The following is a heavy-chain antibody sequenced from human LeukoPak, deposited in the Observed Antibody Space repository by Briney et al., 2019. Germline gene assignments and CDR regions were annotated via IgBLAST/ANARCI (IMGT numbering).Heavy chain of an antibody. CDR1: GFTFSSYA. D-gene: IGHD1-26*01. V-gene: IGHV3-30-3*01. Sequence: PGGSLRLSCAASGFTFSSYATHWVRQAPGKGLEWVAVISYDGSNKYYADSVKGRFTISRDNSKNTVYLQMNSLRAEDTAVYYCAKVLSGSQDYWGQGTLVTVFS. J-gene: IGHJ4*02. CDR3: AKVLSGSQDY. CDR2: ISYDGSNK.